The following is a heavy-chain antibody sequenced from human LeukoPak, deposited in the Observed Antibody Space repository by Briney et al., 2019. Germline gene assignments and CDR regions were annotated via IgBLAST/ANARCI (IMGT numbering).Heavy chain of an antibody. CDR3: AKGDGGSFYYYYMDV. Sequence: SGGSLRLSCAASGFTFSSYAMSWVRQAPGKGLEWVSAISGSGGSTYYADSVKGRFTISRDNSKNTLYLQMNSLRAEDTAVYYCAKGDGGSFYYYYMDVWGKGTTVTVSS. J-gene: IGHJ6*03. D-gene: IGHD4-23*01. CDR2: ISGSGGST. CDR1: GFTFSSYA. V-gene: IGHV3-23*01.